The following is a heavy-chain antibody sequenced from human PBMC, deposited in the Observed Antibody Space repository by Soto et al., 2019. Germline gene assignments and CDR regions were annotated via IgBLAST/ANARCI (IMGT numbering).Heavy chain of an antibody. CDR2: IYWDDDK. CDR1: GFSLSTSGVG. D-gene: IGHD4-17*01. J-gene: IGHJ4*02. CDR3: AHRKSMTTVTHFDY. V-gene: IGHV2-5*02. Sequence: SGPTLVNPTQTLTLTCTFSGFSLSTSGVGVGWIRQPPGKALEWLAIIYWDDDKRYSPSLKSRLTITKDTSKNQVVLTMTNMDPVDTATYYCAHRKSMTTVTHFDYWGQGTLVTVSS.